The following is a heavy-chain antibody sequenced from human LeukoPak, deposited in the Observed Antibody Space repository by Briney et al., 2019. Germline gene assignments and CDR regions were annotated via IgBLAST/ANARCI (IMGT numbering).Heavy chain of an antibody. CDR3: ARSDSSGYFGRY. Sequence: SVKVSCKASGGTFSSYAISWVRQAPGQGLEWMGGIIPIFGTANYAQKLQGRVTITTDESTSTAYMELSSLRSEDTAVYYCARSDSSGYFGRYWGQGTLVTVSS. CDR2: IIPIFGTA. V-gene: IGHV1-69*05. J-gene: IGHJ4*02. CDR1: GGTFSSYA. D-gene: IGHD3-22*01.